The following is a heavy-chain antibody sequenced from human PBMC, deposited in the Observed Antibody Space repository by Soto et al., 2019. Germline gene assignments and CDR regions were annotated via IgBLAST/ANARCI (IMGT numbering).Heavy chain of an antibody. Sequence: SETLSLTCTVSVGSISSSNWWSWVRQPPGKGLEWIGEIYHSGSTNYNPSLKSRVTISVDKSKNHFSLKVNSVTAADAAVYYCARGWGIAAAGSDFWGQGTLVTVSS. CDR1: VGSISSSNW. CDR2: IYHSGST. D-gene: IGHD6-13*01. V-gene: IGHV4-4*02. CDR3: ARGWGIAAAGSDF. J-gene: IGHJ4*02.